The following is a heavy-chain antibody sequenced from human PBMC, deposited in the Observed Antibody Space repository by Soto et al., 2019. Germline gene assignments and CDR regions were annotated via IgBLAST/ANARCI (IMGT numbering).Heavy chain of an antibody. D-gene: IGHD6-6*01. J-gene: IGHJ5*02. CDR1: GGSISSDANF. V-gene: IGHV4-31*03. CDR3: ARGSFSSSSSWFDP. CDR2: ISYTGRT. Sequence: PSETLSLTCTVSGGSISSDANFWSWIRQLPGRGLEWIGYISYTGRTYYTPSLNSRLTISVDTSKNLFSLRLSAVTAADTAVYFCARGSFSSSSSWFDPWGQGTLVTVS.